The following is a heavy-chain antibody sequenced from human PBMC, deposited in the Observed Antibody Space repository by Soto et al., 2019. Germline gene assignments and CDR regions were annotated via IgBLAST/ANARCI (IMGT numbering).Heavy chain of an antibody. Sequence: EVQLVESGGGLVQPGRSLRLSCAASGFTFDDYAMHWVRQAPGKGLEWVSGISWNSGSIGYADSVKGRFTISRDNAKNSLYLQMNSLRAEDTALYYCANERRLVLSFYFDYWGHGPLVTVSS. CDR3: ANERRLVLSFYFDY. D-gene: IGHD6-19*01. J-gene: IGHJ4*01. CDR1: GFTFDDYA. V-gene: IGHV3-9*01. CDR2: ISWNSGSI.